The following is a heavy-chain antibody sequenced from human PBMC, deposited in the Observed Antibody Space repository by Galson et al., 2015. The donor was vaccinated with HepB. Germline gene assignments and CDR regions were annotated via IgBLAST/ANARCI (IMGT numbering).Heavy chain of an antibody. V-gene: IGHV3-33*01. D-gene: IGHD2-2*01. CDR1: GFTFSNFA. Sequence: SLRLSCAASGFTFSNFAMHWVHQAPGKGLEWVTLIWYDGSNKYYADSVKGRFTISRDNSENTLYLQMNSLRAEDTAVYYCAREDLGYCSSTSCYSRYGMDVWGQGTTVTVSS. CDR2: IWYDGSNK. J-gene: IGHJ6*02. CDR3: AREDLGYCSSTSCYSRYGMDV.